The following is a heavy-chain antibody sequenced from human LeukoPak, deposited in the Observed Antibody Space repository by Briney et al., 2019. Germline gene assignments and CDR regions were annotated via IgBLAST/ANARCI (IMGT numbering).Heavy chain of an antibody. D-gene: IGHD4-17*01. J-gene: IGHJ6*02. CDR3: ARDDRDYGDYYYYGMDV. Sequence: GGSLRLSCAASGFTFSSYGMHWVRQAPGKGLEWVAVIWYDGSNKYYADSVKGRFTISRDNSKNTLYLQMNSLRAEDTAVYYCARDDRDYGDYYYYGMDVWGQGTTVTVSS. CDR2: IWYDGSNK. V-gene: IGHV3-33*01. CDR1: GFTFSSYG.